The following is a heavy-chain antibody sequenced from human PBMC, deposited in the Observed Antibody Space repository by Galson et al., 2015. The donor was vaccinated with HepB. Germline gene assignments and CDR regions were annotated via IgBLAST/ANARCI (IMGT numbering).Heavy chain of an antibody. V-gene: IGHV3-23*01. Sequence: SLRLSCAASGFTFSSYAMSWVRQAPGKGLEWVSAISGSGGSTYYADSVKGRFTISRDNSKNTLYLQMNSLRAEDTAVYYCAKGGYYDFWSGYYYNWFDPWGQGTLVTVSS. D-gene: IGHD3-3*01. CDR2: ISGSGGST. J-gene: IGHJ5*02. CDR3: AKGGYYDFWSGYYYNWFDP. CDR1: GFTFSSYA.